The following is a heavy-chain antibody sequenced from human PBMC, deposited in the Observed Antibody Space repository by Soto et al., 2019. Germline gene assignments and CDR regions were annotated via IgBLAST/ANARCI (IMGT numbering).Heavy chain of an antibody. Sequence: GESLKISCKGSGYSFTSYWISWVRQMPGKGLEWMGRIDPSDSYTNYSPSFQGHVTISADKSISTAYLQWSSLKASDTAMYYCASSTIIAAAGAVHDYWGQGTLATV. CDR2: IDPSDSYT. J-gene: IGHJ4*02. D-gene: IGHD6-13*01. CDR1: GYSFTSYW. V-gene: IGHV5-10-1*01. CDR3: ASSTIIAAAGAVHDY.